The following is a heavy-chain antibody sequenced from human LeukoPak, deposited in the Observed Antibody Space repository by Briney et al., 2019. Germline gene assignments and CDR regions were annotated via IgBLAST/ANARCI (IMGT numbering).Heavy chain of an antibody. CDR3: VKSDCGSDGCKLLSY. D-gene: IGHD3-10*02. CDR1: GFTFSSYA. V-gene: IGHV3-23*01. J-gene: IGHJ4*02. Sequence: PGGSLRLSCAASGFTFSSYAMSWVRQAPGKGLEWVSSINGSGDATKYGDSVMGRFTISRDNFKNTVSLQMNYVRAEDTAVYYCVKSDCGSDGCKLLSYWGQGTLVIASS. CDR2: INGSGDAT.